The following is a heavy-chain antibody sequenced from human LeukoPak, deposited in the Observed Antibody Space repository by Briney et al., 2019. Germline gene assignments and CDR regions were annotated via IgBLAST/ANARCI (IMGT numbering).Heavy chain of an antibody. D-gene: IGHD5-24*01. CDR2: IKEDGSDK. CDR1: GFTFSSYW. J-gene: IGHJ4*02. V-gene: IGHV3-7*04. Sequence: GGSLRLSCAASGFTFSSYWMSWVRQAPGKGLEGVGNIKEDGSDKKYVDSVKGRFTTSRDNAKNSLYLQMNSLRAEDTAVYYCARMRDGYMGRYYFDYWGQGTLVTVSS. CDR3: ARMRDGYMGRYYFDY.